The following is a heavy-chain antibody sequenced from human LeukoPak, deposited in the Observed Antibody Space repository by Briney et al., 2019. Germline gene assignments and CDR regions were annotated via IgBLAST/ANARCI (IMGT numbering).Heavy chain of an antibody. CDR3: ARVGGYCSSTSCNLRHYYYYMDV. D-gene: IGHD2-2*01. CDR1: GGSFSGYY. J-gene: IGHJ6*03. V-gene: IGHV4-34*01. CDR2: INHSGST. Sequence: SETLSLTCAVYGGSFSGYYWSWIRQPPGKGLEWIGEINHSGSTNYNPSLKSRVTISVDTSKNQFSLKLSSVTAADTAVYYCARVGGYCSSTSCNLRHYYYYMDVWGQGTTVTVSS.